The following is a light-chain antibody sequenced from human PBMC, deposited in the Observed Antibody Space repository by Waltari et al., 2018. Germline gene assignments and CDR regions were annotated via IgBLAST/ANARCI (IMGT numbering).Light chain of an antibody. Sequence: IVLTQSPVTLSVSPRERVTLSCRASQSVRTNVAWYQQQPGQAPTLLIYGASKRATGIPARFSGTGSGTEFTLTISSLQSEDFAVYFCHHYNDWPPGTFGQGTKLDSK. CDR2: GAS. V-gene: IGKV3-15*01. J-gene: IGKJ2*02. CDR3: HHYNDWPPGT. CDR1: QSVRTN.